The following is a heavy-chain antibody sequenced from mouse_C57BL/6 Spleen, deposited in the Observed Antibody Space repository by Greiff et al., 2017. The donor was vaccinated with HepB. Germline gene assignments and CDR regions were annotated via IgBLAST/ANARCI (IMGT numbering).Heavy chain of an antibody. J-gene: IGHJ3*01. Sequence: QVQLKQPGTELVKPGASVKLSCKASGYTFTSYWMHWVKQRPGQGLEWIGEIDPSDSYTNYNQKFKGKSTLTVDKSSSTAYMQLSSLTSEDSAVYYCARGSWDRAFAYWGQGTLVTVSA. CDR1: GYTFTSYW. CDR3: ARGSWDRAFAY. V-gene: IGHV1-69*01. CDR2: IDPSDSYT. D-gene: IGHD3-3*01.